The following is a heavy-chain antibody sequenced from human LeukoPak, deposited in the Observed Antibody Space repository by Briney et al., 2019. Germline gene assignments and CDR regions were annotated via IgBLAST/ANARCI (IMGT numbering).Heavy chain of an antibody. V-gene: IGHV3-23*01. D-gene: IGHD1-1*01. J-gene: IGHJ4*02. CDR3: ARAPDETGTTDY. CDR1: GFPFSSHA. Sequence: PGGSLRLSCAASGFPFSSHAMSWVRQAPGKGLEWVSAISGSGGSTYYADSVKGRFTISRDNSKNPLYLQMNSLRAEDTAVYYCARAPDETGTTDYWGQGTLVTVSS. CDR2: ISGSGGST.